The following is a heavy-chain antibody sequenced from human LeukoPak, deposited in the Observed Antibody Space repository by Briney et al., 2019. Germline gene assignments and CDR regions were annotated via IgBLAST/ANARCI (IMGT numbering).Heavy chain of an antibody. CDR3: ARDHHYWVAMDV. V-gene: IGHV3-23*01. CDR2: FGTDRYT. Sequence: GGLLRLSCDAPGFTFSGYAVSWVRQAPGKGLEWVSGFGTDRYTHYAECGRGRFDNSRDTSKATVYLQMDSLRAEDTACYYCARDHHYWVAMDVWGQGTTVTV. J-gene: IGHJ6*02. D-gene: IGHD2-8*02. CDR1: GFTFSGYA.